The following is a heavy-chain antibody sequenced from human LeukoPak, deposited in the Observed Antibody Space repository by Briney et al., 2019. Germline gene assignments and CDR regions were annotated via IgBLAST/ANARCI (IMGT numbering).Heavy chain of an antibody. Sequence: SETLSLTCAVYGGSFSGYYWSWIRQPPGKGLEWIGEINHSGSTNYNPSLKSRVTISVDTSKNQFSQKLSSVTAADTAVYYCASIRGQLRITMVRGSNYYGMDVWGQGTTVTVSS. CDR1: GGSFSGYY. D-gene: IGHD3-10*01. J-gene: IGHJ6*02. CDR2: INHSGST. CDR3: ASIRGQLRITMVRGSNYYGMDV. V-gene: IGHV4-34*01.